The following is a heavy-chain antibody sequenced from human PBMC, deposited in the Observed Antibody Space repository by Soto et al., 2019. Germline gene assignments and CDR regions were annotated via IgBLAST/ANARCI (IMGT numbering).Heavy chain of an antibody. CDR1: GFTFSSYA. CDR3: ARDGSQLLYFHPYSSYGMDV. D-gene: IGHD2-2*02. CDR2: ISYDGSNK. J-gene: IGHJ6*02. Sequence: GGSLRLSCAASGFTFSSYAMHWVRQAPGKGLEWVAVISYDGSNKYYADSVKGRFTISRDNSKNTLYLQMNSLRAEDTAVYYCARDGSQLLYFHPYSSYGMDVWGQGTTVTVSS. V-gene: IGHV3-30-3*01.